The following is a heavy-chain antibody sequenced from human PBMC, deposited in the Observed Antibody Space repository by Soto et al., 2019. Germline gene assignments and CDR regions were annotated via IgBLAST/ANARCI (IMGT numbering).Heavy chain of an antibody. J-gene: IGHJ4*02. V-gene: IGHV3-48*01. Sequence: EAQLVESGGGLVQPGGSLRLSCAASGFTFSTSSMSWVRQAPGKGLEWVSYTRFSGGIIYYADSVRGRFASSRDNAKNSLYLERNSQRAEDTVVYYCVRERIRAPTSPYWGQGTLVTVSS. CDR2: TRFSGGII. CDR1: GFTFSTSS. CDR3: VRERIRAPTSPY. D-gene: IGHD1-1*01.